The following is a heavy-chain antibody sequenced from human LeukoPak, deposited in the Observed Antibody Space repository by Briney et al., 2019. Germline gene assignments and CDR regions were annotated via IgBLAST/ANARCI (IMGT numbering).Heavy chain of an antibody. J-gene: IGHJ6*03. CDR1: EFTSVRYA. CDR3: VRDPSYGSSWYYYMDV. V-gene: IGHV3-48*03. CDR2: ISSSSFKI. Sequence: PAGGSLRLSCAASEFTSVRYAMNWVRQAPGKGLEWVSYISSSSFKIGYADSVKGRFTISRDNSKNSLYLQMDSLRVEDTAVYYCVRDPSYGSSWYYYMDVWGKGTTVTVSS. D-gene: IGHD6-13*01.